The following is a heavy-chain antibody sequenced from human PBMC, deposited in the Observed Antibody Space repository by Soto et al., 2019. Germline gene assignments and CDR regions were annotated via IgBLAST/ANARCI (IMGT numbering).Heavy chain of an antibody. CDR3: AKLGVLRYFDWLSEADY. CDR1: GFTFSSYA. CDR2: ISGSGGST. Sequence: HPGGSLRLSCAASGFTFSSYAMSWVRHAPGKGLEWVSAISGSGGSTYYADSVKGRFTISRDNSKNTLYLQMNSLRAEDTAVYYCAKLGVLRYFDWLSEADYWGQGTLVTVSS. V-gene: IGHV3-23*01. J-gene: IGHJ4*02. D-gene: IGHD3-9*01.